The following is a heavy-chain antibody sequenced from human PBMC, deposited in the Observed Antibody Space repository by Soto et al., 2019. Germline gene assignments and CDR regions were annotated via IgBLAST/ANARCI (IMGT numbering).Heavy chain of an antibody. D-gene: IGHD3-22*01. CDR1: GGSVSSGSYY. V-gene: IGHV4-61*01. J-gene: IGHJ6*02. Sequence: QVQLQESGPGLVKPSETLTLTCTVSGGSVSSGSYYWSWIRQAPGKGPEWVGYIFDTGNTHCNPSLKSRVTISLDTSKNQFSLKLTTVTAADTGVYYCTRDKNYYDSSGFRYYGMDVWGQGTTVTVSS. CDR2: IFDTGNT. CDR3: TRDKNYYDSSGFRYYGMDV.